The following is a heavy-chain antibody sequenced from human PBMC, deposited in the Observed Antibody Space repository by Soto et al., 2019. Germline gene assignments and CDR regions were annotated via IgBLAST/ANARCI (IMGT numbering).Heavy chain of an antibody. V-gene: IGHV1-18*01. J-gene: IGHJ6*02. CDR2: ISAYNGNT. D-gene: IGHD1-7*01. Sequence: ASVKVSCKASGYTFTSYGISWVRQAPGQGLEWMGWISAYNGNTNYAQKLQGRVTMTTDTSTSTAYMELRSLRSDDTAVYYCARDYNWNSDDVPESYYYYYYGMDVWGQGTTVTVSS. CDR1: GYTFTSYG. CDR3: ARDYNWNSDDVPESYYYYYYGMDV.